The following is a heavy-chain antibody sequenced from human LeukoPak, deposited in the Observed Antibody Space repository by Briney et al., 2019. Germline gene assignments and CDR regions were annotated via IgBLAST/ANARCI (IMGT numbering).Heavy chain of an antibody. CDR1: GGTFSSYD. Sequence: ASVKVSCKASGGTFSSYDINWVRQATGQGLEWMGWMNPNSGNTGYAQRFQGRVTMTRITSISTACMELSSLRSDDTAVYYCALSLSYYNSSGYYPFDYWGQGTLVTVSS. D-gene: IGHD3-22*01. J-gene: IGHJ4*02. V-gene: IGHV1-8*02. CDR2: MNPNSGNT. CDR3: ALSLSYYNSSGYYPFDY.